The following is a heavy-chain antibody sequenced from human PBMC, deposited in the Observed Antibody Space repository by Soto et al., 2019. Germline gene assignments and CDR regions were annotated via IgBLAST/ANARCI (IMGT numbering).Heavy chain of an antibody. CDR1: GYTFTGYY. CDR2: INPNSGGT. D-gene: IGHD6-19*01. Sequence: ASVKVSCKASGYTFTGYYMHWVRQAPGQGLEWMGWINPNSGGTNYAQKFQGRVTMTRDTSISTAYMELSRLRSDDTAVYYCARPRFGWYLGGNYGMDVWGQGPTVTVSS. V-gene: IGHV1-2*02. J-gene: IGHJ6*02. CDR3: ARPRFGWYLGGNYGMDV.